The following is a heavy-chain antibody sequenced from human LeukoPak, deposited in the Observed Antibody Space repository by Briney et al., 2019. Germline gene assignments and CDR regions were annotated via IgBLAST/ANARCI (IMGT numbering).Heavy chain of an antibody. V-gene: IGHV4-59*01. CDR1: GDSISTYY. CDR3: ARDRRDGYNPGDYNFDY. CDR2: VYYTRAT. Sequence: SETLSLTCAVSGDSISTYYWSWIRQPPGKGLEWIGYVYYTRATNYNPSLKSRVTISVDTSRNQYSLKMSSVSAADTAVYYCARDRRDGYNPGDYNFDYWGQGALVTVSS. D-gene: IGHD5-24*01. J-gene: IGHJ4*02.